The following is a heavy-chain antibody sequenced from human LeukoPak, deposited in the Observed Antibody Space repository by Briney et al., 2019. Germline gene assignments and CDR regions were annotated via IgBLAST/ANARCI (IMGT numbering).Heavy chain of an antibody. D-gene: IGHD3-10*01. CDR3: ARRGVVLLWFGESRGWFDP. Sequence: SETLSLTCTVSSGSISTSNYYWGWVRQPPGKALEWIGNIFYTGSTYYSPSLKSRVTISLDTSRNQFSLKLSSVTAADTAVYYCARRGVVLLWFGESRGWFDPWGQGTLVTVSS. J-gene: IGHJ5*02. CDR2: IFYTGST. V-gene: IGHV4-39*07. CDR1: SGSISTSNYY.